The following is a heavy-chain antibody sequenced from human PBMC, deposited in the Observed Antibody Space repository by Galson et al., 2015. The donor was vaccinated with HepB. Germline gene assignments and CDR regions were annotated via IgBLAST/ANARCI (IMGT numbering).Heavy chain of an antibody. CDR1: GGSISSSSYY. CDR2: IYYSGST. CDR3: ASTHYYYYYMDV. Sequence: SETLSLTCTVSGGSISSSSYYWGWIRQPPGKGLEWIGSIYYSGSTYYNPSLKSRVTISVDTSKNQFSLKLSSVTAADTAVYYCASTHYYYYYMDVWGKGTTVTVSS. V-gene: IGHV4-39*01. J-gene: IGHJ6*03.